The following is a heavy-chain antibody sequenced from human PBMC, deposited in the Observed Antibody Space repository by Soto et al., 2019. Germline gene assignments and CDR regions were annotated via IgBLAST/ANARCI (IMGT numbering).Heavy chain of an antibody. V-gene: IGHV4-39*01. CDR3: ARLVWCGEFDY. CDR2: IYYSRSA. J-gene: IGHJ4*02. CDR1: GGSISSSSYY. Sequence: QLQLQESGPGLVKPSETLSLTCTVSGGSISSSSYYWGWIRQPPGKGLEWIGSIYYSRSAYSNPSLKNPVTISIAPSKNPFALKLSSVTSADPAVYSCARLVWCGEFDYWGQGTLVTVCS. D-gene: IGHD3-10*01.